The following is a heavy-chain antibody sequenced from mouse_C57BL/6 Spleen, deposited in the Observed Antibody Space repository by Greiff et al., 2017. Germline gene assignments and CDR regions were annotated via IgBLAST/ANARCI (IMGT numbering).Heavy chain of an antibody. CDR2: INYDGSST. D-gene: IGHD1-1*01. V-gene: IGHV5-16*01. CDR3: ARDESSFYYGSSYWYFDV. Sequence: EVKLVESEGGLVQPGSSMKLSCTASGFTFSDYYMAWVRQVPEKGLEWVANINYDGSSTYYLDSLKSRFIISRDNAKNILYLQMSSLKSEDTATYYCARDESSFYYGSSYWYFDVWGTGTTVTVSS. J-gene: IGHJ1*03. CDR1: GFTFSDYY.